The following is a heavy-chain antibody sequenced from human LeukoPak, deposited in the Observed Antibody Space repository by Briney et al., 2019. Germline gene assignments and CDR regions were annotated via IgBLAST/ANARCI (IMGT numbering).Heavy chain of an antibody. CDR1: GGSISSYY. Sequence: SETLSLTCTVSGGSISSYYWSWIRQPPGKGLEWIGYIYYSGSTNYNPSLKSRVTISVDTSKNQFSLKLSSVTAADTAVYYCARERYDYVWGSYRYWNYFDYWGQGTLVTVSS. J-gene: IGHJ4*02. CDR3: ARERYDYVWGSYRYWNYFDY. CDR2: IYYSGST. V-gene: IGHV4-59*01. D-gene: IGHD3-16*02.